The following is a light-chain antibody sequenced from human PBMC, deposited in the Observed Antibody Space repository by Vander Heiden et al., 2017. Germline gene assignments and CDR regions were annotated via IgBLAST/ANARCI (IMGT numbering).Light chain of an antibody. CDR2: DVI. CDR3: CSHAGTYTWI. V-gene: IGLV2-11*01. CDR1: STDVGDYNY. Sequence: QSALTQPRSVSGSPGQSVTISCTGTSTDVGDYNYVSWYQQHPRKARKLMIYDVIKRPSGVPDRFSGSKSGNTASLTISGLQPEDEADYYCCSHAGTYTWIFGGGTSLTVL. J-gene: IGLJ2*01.